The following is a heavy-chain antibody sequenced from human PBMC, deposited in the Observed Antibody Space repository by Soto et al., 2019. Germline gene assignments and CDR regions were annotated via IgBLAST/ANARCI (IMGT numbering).Heavy chain of an antibody. CDR2: ISAHSGNT. V-gene: IGHV1-18*01. Sequence: QVQLVQSEGEVKKPGASVKISCRASGYTFTSYAINWVRQAPGQGLEWMGWISAHSGNTNYAQKVQCRVSMPTDTSTSTAYMVLRSLRSADTAIYYFASIAASGIVHDCAFWGQRTLVTVSP. CDR1: GYTFTSYA. CDR3: ASIAASGIVHDCAF. D-gene: IGHD6-13*01. J-gene: IGHJ4*02.